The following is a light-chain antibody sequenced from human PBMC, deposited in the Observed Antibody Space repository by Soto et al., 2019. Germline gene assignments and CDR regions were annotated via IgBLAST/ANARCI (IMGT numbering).Light chain of an antibody. CDR3: QQYNSYLW. CDR2: KAS. Sequence: DIQMTQSPSTLSASVGDRVTITCRASQSIRSWLAWYQQKPGKAPKLLIYKASTLESGVPSRFSGSGSGTEFTLTINSLQPDDSATYYCQQYNSYLWFGPGTKVEIK. V-gene: IGKV1-5*03. J-gene: IGKJ1*01. CDR1: QSIRSW.